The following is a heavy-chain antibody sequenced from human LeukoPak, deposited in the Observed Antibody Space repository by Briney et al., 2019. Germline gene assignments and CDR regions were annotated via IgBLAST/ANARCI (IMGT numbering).Heavy chain of an antibody. CDR2: IYSGGST. J-gene: IGHJ4*02. CDR1: GFTVSSNY. CDR3: ASSTMVRGVLDY. Sequence: PGGSLRLSCAASGFTVSSNYMSWVRQAPGKGLEWVSVIYSGGSTYYADSVKGRFTISRDNSKSTLYLQMNSLRAEDTAVYYCASSTMVRGVLDYWGQGTLVTVSS. V-gene: IGHV3-53*01. D-gene: IGHD3-10*01.